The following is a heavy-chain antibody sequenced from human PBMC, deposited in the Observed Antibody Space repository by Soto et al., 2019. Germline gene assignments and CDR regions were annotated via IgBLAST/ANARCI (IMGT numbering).Heavy chain of an antibody. CDR2: IDPSDSYT. D-gene: IGHD3-9*01. J-gene: IGHJ3*02. CDR1: GYSFTSYW. V-gene: IGHV5-10-1*01. CDR3: ANGGYYDILTGNAFDI. Sequence: GESLKISCKGSGYSFTSYWISWVRQMPGKGLEWMGRIDPSDSYTNYSPSFQGHVTISADKSISTAYLQWSSLKASDTAMYYCANGGYYDILTGNAFDIWGQGTMVTVS.